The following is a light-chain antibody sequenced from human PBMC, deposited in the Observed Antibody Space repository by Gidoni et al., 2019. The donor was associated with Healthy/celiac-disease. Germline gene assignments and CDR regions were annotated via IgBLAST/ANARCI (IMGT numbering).Light chain of an antibody. CDR3: QQSYRTLYS. J-gene: IGKJ2*03. CDR2: AAS. CDR1: QSISSY. Sequence: DIQMTQSRSSLSASVGDRVNITCRASQSISSYLNWYQQKPGKAPKLLIYAASSLQSGVPSRFSGSGSETDFTITISSLQPEDFATYYCQQSYRTLYSFGQGTKLEIK. V-gene: IGKV1-39*01.